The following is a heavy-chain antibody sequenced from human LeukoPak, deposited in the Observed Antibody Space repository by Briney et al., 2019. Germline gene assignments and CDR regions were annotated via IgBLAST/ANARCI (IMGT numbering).Heavy chain of an antibody. CDR1: GFTFNNYA. J-gene: IGHJ6*02. D-gene: IGHD3-10*01. CDR3: AKMGAYGSGSFHV. V-gene: IGHV3-23*01. Sequence: GGSLRLSCAASGFTFNNYAMSWVRQAPGMGLEWVSAVSGSGGNTYYADSVKGRFTISRDNSKNTLYLQMNSLRAEDTAVYYCAKMGAYGSGSFHVWGQGTTVTVSS. CDR2: VSGSGGNT.